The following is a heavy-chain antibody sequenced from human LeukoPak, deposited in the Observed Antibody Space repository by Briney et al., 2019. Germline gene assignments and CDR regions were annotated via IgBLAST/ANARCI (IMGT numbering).Heavy chain of an antibody. J-gene: IGHJ4*02. Sequence: GGSLRLSCAASGFTFSSYEMHWVRQAPGRGLEWVASIKQDGSQKYHVDSVKGRFTISRDNVQNSLYLQMNSLRAEDTAVYYCARLFRDVTTFDYWGQGTLVTVSS. V-gene: IGHV3-7*01. CDR3: ARLFRDVTTFDY. CDR1: GFTFSSYE. CDR2: IKQDGSQK. D-gene: IGHD1-1*01.